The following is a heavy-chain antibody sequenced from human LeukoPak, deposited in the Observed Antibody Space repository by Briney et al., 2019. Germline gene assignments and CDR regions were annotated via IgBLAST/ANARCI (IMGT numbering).Heavy chain of an antibody. CDR1: GDSITSGRYY. CDR2: IHYSGTPT. V-gene: IGHV4-39*02. Sequence: SETLSLTCSVYGDSITSGRYYWGWMRQAPGKGLEWIGTIHYSGTPTFYNPSLESRVSLFSDTSRNDFSLRLRSVTAADTAVYSCAVGGDDARAGYWGQGTLVTVSS. D-gene: IGHD3-10*01. CDR3: AVGGDDARAGY. J-gene: IGHJ4*02.